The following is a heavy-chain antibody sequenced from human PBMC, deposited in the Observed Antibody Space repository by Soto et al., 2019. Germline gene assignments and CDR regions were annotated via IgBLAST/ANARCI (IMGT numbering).Heavy chain of an antibody. CDR3: ARDGDTAMVRDAFDI. Sequence: QVQLQESGPGLVKPSQTLSLTCTVSGGSISSGGYYWSWIRQHPGKGLEWIGYIYYSGSTYYNPSLKSRLTISVDTSKNQFSLKLSSVTAADTAVYYCARDGDTAMVRDAFDIWGQGTMVTVSS. V-gene: IGHV4-31*03. D-gene: IGHD5-18*01. CDR2: IYYSGST. CDR1: GGSISSGGYY. J-gene: IGHJ3*02.